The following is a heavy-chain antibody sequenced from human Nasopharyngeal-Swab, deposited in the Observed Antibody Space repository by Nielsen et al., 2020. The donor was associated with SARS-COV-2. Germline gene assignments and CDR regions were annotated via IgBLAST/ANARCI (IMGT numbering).Heavy chain of an antibody. CDR2: IYPGDSDT. Sequence: KVSCKGSGYSFTSYWIGWVRQMPGKGLEWVGIIYPGDSDTRYSPSFQGQVTISADKSISTAYLQWSSLKASDTAMYYCARSAANDAFDIWGQGTMVTVSS. J-gene: IGHJ3*02. CDR1: GYSFTSYW. CDR3: ARSAANDAFDI. V-gene: IGHV5-51*01. D-gene: IGHD5-18*01.